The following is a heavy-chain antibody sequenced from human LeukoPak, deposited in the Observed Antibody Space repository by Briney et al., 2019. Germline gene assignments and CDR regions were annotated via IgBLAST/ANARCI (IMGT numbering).Heavy chain of an antibody. CDR1: GYTFTSYD. V-gene: IGHV1-8*03. D-gene: IGHD3-10*01. J-gene: IGHJ4*02. Sequence: GASVKVSCKASGYTFTSYDINWVRQATGQGLEWMGWMNPNSGTTGYAQKFQGRVTITRNTSITTAYMEMSSLRSEDTAVYFCARGQWESYGSWHFDAWGQGTLVTVSS. CDR2: MNPNSGTT. CDR3: ARGQWESYGSWHFDA.